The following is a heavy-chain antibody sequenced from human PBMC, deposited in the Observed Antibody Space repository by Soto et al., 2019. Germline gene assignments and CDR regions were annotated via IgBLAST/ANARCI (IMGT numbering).Heavy chain of an antibody. CDR2: MNPNSGNT. Sequence: AAVKVSCKASGYTFTRYDINWVRQATGQGREWMGWMNPNSGNTGYAQKFQGRVTMTRNTSISTAYMELSSLRSEDTAVYYCARDRWELLWDYYYSSGTDVWGQGTTVTVSS. CDR1: GYTFTRYD. CDR3: ARDRWELLWDYYYSSGTDV. D-gene: IGHD1-26*01. V-gene: IGHV1-8*01. J-gene: IGHJ6*02.